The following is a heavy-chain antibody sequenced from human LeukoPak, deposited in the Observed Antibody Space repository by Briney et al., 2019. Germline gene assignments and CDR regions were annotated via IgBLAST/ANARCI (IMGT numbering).Heavy chain of an antibody. Sequence: PGGSLRLSCASSGFTFSIYAMSWVRQAPGKGLEWVSAISCSGGSTYYADSVKGRLTISRDNSKNTLYLQMNSLTAEDTAVYYCAKNRVKPFDYYWGQGTLVTVSS. CDR1: GFTFSIYA. V-gene: IGHV3-23*01. CDR3: AKNRVKPFDYY. CDR2: ISCSGGST. J-gene: IGHJ4*02. D-gene: IGHD3-10*01.